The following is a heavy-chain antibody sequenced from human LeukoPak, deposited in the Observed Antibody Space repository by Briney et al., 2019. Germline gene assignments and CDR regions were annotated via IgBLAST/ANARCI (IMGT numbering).Heavy chain of an antibody. V-gene: IGHV4-59*12. Sequence: SETLSLTCTVSGGSISSYYWSWIRQPPGKGLEWIGYIYYSGSTNYNPSLKSRVTISADTSKNQFSLKLSSVTAADTAVYYCARLSAHYDILTGPSPPYWGQGTLVTVSS. CDR2: IYYSGST. CDR1: GGSISSYY. D-gene: IGHD3-9*01. CDR3: ARLSAHYDILTGPSPPY. J-gene: IGHJ4*02.